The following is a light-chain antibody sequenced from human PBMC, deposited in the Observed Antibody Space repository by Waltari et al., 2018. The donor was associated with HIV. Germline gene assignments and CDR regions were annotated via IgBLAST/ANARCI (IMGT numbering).Light chain of an antibody. Sequence: QSALTQPASVSGSPGQSITISCTGTSSDIGTYDLVSWYQQHPGKAPKLIIYEVSERPSGVANLFSGSKSGNTASLTTSGLQAEDETDYYCCSYGGSSTYVVFGGGTKVTVL. CDR3: CSYGGSSTYVV. V-gene: IGLV2-23*02. CDR1: SSDIGTYDL. J-gene: IGLJ2*01. CDR2: EVS.